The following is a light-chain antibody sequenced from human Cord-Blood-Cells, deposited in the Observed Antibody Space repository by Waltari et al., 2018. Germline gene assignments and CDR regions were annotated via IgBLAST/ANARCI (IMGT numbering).Light chain of an antibody. J-gene: IGLJ1*01. V-gene: IGLV2-11*01. CDR3: CSYAGSYTFV. CDR2: EVS. Sequence: QSALTTPRSVSAYPGQSVTISCTGTSSDVGGYKYVSWYHQPPGKAPNLMFYEVSNRPSGVPGRFSGSKSGNTASLTISGLQAEDEADYSCCSYAGSYTFVFGTGTKVTVL. CDR1: SSDVGGYKY.